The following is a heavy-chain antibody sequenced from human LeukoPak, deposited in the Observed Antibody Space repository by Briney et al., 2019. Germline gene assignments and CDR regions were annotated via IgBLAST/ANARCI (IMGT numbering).Heavy chain of an antibody. CDR3: AKSTGLYFYGVDV. D-gene: IGHD3-10*01. Sequence: PGWPLRLSCAASGFTFDNFGMYWFRQAPGRGLEWVTAISWNSNNIAYADSVKGRFTLSRDNAKNSLYLQMNSLRTEDTALYYCAKSTGLYFYGVDVWGQGTTVTVSS. CDR2: ISWNSNNI. J-gene: IGHJ6*02. V-gene: IGHV3-9*01. CDR1: GFTFDNFG.